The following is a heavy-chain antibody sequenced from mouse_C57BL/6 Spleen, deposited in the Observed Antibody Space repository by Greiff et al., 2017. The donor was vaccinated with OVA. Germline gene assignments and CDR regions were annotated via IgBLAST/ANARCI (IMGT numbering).Heavy chain of an antibody. J-gene: IGHJ2*01. CDR2: ISNGGGST. V-gene: IGHV5-12*01. CDR3: ARLYGSSYVSYFDY. CDR1: GFTFSDYY. D-gene: IGHD1-1*01. Sequence: EVNLVESGGGLVQPGGSLKLSCAASGFTFSDYYMYWVRQTPEKRLEWVAYISNGGGSTYYPDTVKGRFTISRDNAKNTLYLQMSRLKSEDTAMYYCARLYGSSYVSYFDYWGQGTTLTVSS.